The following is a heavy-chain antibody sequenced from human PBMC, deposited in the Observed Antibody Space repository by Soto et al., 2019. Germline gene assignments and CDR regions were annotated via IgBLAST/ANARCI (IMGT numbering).Heavy chain of an antibody. J-gene: IGHJ5*02. Sequence: ASVKVSCKASGYTFTGYYMHWVRQAPGQGLEWMGWINPNSGGTNYAQKFQGWVTMTRDTSISTAYMELSRLRSEDTAVYYCARDSITIFGVGSLPALNWFDPWGQGTLVTVSS. V-gene: IGHV1-2*04. D-gene: IGHD3-3*01. CDR2: INPNSGGT. CDR3: ARDSITIFGVGSLPALNWFDP. CDR1: GYTFTGYY.